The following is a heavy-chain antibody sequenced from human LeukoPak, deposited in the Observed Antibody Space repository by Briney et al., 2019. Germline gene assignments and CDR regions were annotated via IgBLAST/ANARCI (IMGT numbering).Heavy chain of an antibody. CDR3: AKAFPRYCSSTSCPVYYFDY. CDR1: GFTFSSYA. V-gene: IGHV3-23*01. Sequence: PGGSLRLSCAASGFTFSSYAMSWVRQAPGKGLEWVSAISGSGGSTYYADSVKGRFTISRDNSKNTLYLQMNSLRAEDTAAYYCAKAFPRYCSSTSCPVYYFDYWGQGTLVTVSS. J-gene: IGHJ4*02. D-gene: IGHD2-2*01. CDR2: ISGSGGST.